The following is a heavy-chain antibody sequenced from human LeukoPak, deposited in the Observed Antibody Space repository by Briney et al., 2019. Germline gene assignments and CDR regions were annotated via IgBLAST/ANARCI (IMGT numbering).Heavy chain of an antibody. CDR2: ISVYNGNT. CDR1: GYTFTNYG. V-gene: IGHV1-18*04. Sequence: ASVKVSCKASGYTFTNYGISWVRQAPGQGLECVGWISVYNGNTRYTQNLQGRVTMTTDTSTSTAYMELRSLRSDDTAVYYCARRGHRAHASGDDAFDIWGQGTMVTVSS. CDR3: ARRGHRAHASGDDAFDI. J-gene: IGHJ3*02. D-gene: IGHD5-18*01.